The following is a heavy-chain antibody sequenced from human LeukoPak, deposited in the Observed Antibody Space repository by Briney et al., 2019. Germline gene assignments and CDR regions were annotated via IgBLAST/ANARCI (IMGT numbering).Heavy chain of an antibody. V-gene: IGHV3-7*01. D-gene: IGHD3-9*01. Sequence: GGSLRLSCAASGFTFSSYWMSWVRQAPGKGLEWVANIKQDGSEKYYVDSVKGRFTISRDNAKNSLYLQMNSLGAEDTAVYYCARAMSDDILTVDYWGQGTLVTVSS. CDR3: ARAMSDDILTVDY. CDR2: IKQDGSEK. CDR1: GFTFSSYW. J-gene: IGHJ4*02.